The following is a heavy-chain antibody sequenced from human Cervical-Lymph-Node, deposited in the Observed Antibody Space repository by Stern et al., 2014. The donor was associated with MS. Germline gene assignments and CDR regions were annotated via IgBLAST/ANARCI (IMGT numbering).Heavy chain of an antibody. Sequence: VQLVQSGGGLVRPGGSLRLSCAASGFTFSNYAMHWVRQTPGMRLGWVSIISGSGTSTYYADSVKGRFTISRDNSKNTVYLQMNGLRAEDTAVYYCVKGPGVVPQGGFDYWGQGTLVSVSS. V-gene: IGHV3-23*04. CDR2: ISGSGTST. CDR3: VKGPGVVPQGGFDY. CDR1: GFTFSNYA. J-gene: IGHJ4*02. D-gene: IGHD2-15*01.